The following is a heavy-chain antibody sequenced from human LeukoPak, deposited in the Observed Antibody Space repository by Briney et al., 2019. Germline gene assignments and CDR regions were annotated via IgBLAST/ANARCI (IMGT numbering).Heavy chain of an antibody. Sequence: PGGSLRLSCAASGFTFSSYGMHWVRQAPGKGREWVAVISYDGSNKYYADSVKGRFTISRDNSKNTLYLQMNSLRAEGTAVYYCARRGYSSSWYSKVGAPEFDYWGQGTLVTVSS. CDR2: ISYDGSNK. J-gene: IGHJ4*02. D-gene: IGHD6-13*01. V-gene: IGHV3-30*03. CDR1: GFTFSSYG. CDR3: ARRGYSSSWYSKVGAPEFDY.